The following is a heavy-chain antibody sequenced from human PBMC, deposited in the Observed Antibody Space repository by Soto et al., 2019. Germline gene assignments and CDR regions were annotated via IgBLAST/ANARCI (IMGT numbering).Heavy chain of an antibody. Sequence: VQLVESGGGVVQPGRSLRLSCAASGFTFSSFGLHWVRQAPGKGLECVAFISYDGRNKDYADSVKGRFTISRDNSKNTLYLQMNSLRAEDTAVYYCAKDSVVASGATLDYWGQGTLVTVSS. V-gene: IGHV3-30*18. D-gene: IGHD5-12*01. J-gene: IGHJ4*02. CDR1: GFTFSSFG. CDR2: ISYDGRNK. CDR3: AKDSVVASGATLDY.